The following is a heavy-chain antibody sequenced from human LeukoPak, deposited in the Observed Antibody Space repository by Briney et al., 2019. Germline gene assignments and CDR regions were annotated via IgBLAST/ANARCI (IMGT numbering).Heavy chain of an antibody. CDR2: ISGSGGST. V-gene: IGHV3-23*01. D-gene: IGHD3-10*01. J-gene: IGHJ6*03. CDR3: ARASMVRGADDYYYYMDV. CDR1: GFTFSSYA. Sequence: PGGSLRLSCAASGFTFSSYAMSWVRQAPGKGLEWVSAISGSGGSTYYADSVKGRFTISRDNSRNTLYLQMNSLRAEDTAVYYCARASMVRGADDYYYYMDVWGKGTTVTVSS.